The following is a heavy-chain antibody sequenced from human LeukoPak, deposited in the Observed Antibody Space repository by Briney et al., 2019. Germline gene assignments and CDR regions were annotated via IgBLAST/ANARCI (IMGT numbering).Heavy chain of an antibody. CDR3: AKDLRGNYYGLLEY. J-gene: IGHJ4*02. CDR1: GFTFSSFA. D-gene: IGHD1-26*01. CDR2: IVSSGGST. Sequence: GGSLRLSCAASGFTFSSFAMTWVRQAPGKGLEWLSTIVSSGGSTYYADSVKGRFTISRDNSKNTLYLQMNSLRAEDTAVYYCAKDLRGNYYGLLEYWGQGTLVTVSS. V-gene: IGHV3-23*01.